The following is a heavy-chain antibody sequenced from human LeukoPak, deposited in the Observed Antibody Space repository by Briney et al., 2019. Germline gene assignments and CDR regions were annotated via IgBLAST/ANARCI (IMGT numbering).Heavy chain of an antibody. J-gene: IGHJ4*02. CDR2: ISYDGSNK. CDR3: ARVNGGYDGRFFDY. V-gene: IGHV3-30*03. Sequence: GGSLRLSCAASGFTFSSYGMHWVRQAPGKGLEWVAVISYDGSNKYYADSVKGRFTISRDNSKNTLYLQMNSLRAEDTAVYYWARVNGGYDGRFFDYWGQGTLVTVSS. CDR1: GFTFSSYG. D-gene: IGHD5-12*01.